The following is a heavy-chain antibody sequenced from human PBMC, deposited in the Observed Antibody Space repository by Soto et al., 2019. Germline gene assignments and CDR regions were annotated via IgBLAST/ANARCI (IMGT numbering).Heavy chain of an antibody. J-gene: IGHJ6*02. Sequence: EVQLVESGGGLVQPGGSLRLSCAASGFTVSSNYMSWVRQAPGKGLEWVSVIYSGGSTYYTDSVKGRFTISSDNSKNTLYRQRTSLRGEDTAVYSCASDRIPTCMDVWGQGTTVTVSS. CDR3: ASDRIPTCMDV. CDR2: IYSGGST. V-gene: IGHV3-66*01. CDR1: GFTVSSNY.